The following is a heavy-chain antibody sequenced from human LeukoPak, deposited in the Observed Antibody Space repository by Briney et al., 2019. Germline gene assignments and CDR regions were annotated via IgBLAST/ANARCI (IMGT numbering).Heavy chain of an antibody. CDR2: IYYSGST. CDR1: GGSISNSSYY. D-gene: IGHD6-19*01. J-gene: IGHJ4*02. CDR3: ARHVYSSGWPQFDY. V-gene: IGHV4-39*01. Sequence: SETLSLTCTVSGGSISNSSYYWGWIRQPPGKGLEWIGSIYYSGSTYYNPSLKSRVTISVDTSKNQFSLKLSSVTAADTAVYYCARHVYSSGWPQFDYWGQGTLVTVSS.